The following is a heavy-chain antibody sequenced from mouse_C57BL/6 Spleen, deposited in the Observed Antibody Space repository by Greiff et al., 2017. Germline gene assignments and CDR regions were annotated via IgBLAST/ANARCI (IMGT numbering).Heavy chain of an antibody. CDR2: IDPEDGGT. CDR3: ARLGRFAY. J-gene: IGHJ3*01. V-gene: IGHV14-2*01. Sequence: VQLQQSGAELVKPGASVKLSCTASGFNITNYYLHWVKQRTEQGLEWIGRIDPEDGGTNYAPTFQGKATMTADTSSNTAYLQLSSLTSEDTAVDYCARLGRFAYWGQGTLVTVSA. D-gene: IGHD4-1*01. CDR1: GFNITNYY.